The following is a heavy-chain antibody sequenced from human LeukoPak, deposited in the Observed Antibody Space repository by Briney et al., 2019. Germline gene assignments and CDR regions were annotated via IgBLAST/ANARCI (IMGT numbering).Heavy chain of an antibody. CDR2: INHSGST. J-gene: IGHJ4*02. Sequence: SETLSLTCAVYGGFFSGYYWSWIRQPPGKGLEWIGEINHSGSTNYNPSLKSRVTISVDTSKNQFSLKLSSATAADTAVYYCARGQYSGYDNFDYWGQGTLVTVSS. CDR1: GGFFSGYY. V-gene: IGHV4-34*01. D-gene: IGHD5-12*01. CDR3: ARGQYSGYDNFDY.